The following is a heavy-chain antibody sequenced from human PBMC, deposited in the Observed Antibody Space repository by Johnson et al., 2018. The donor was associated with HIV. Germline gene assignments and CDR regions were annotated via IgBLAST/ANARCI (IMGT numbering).Heavy chain of an antibody. J-gene: IGHJ3*01. CDR2: IYSGGST. D-gene: IGHD6-6*01. CDR1: GFTFSSYA. CDR3: AKVQVAARWSDALHF. Sequence: QVQLVESGGGLVQPGGSLRLSCAASGFTFSSYAMHWVRQAPGKGLEWVSVIYSGGSTYYADSVKGRFTISRDNSKNTLYLLMNSLRPADTAIYYCAKVQVAARWSDALHFWGQGTKVTVSS. V-gene: IGHV3-NL1*01.